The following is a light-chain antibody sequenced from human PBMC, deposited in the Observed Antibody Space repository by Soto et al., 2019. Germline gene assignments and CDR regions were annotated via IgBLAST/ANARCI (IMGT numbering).Light chain of an antibody. CDR3: QQYHNWPWT. Sequence: DRGMTQSPATLSVAPGDRATLSCRARQTISSNLAWYQQKPGQAPRLLIHSASTMATGIPARCSGSASGTEVTLTLSSLQSEDFAVYYCQQYHNWPWTVGQGTEVEIK. CDR2: SAS. V-gene: IGKV3-15*01. CDR1: QTISSN. J-gene: IGKJ1*01.